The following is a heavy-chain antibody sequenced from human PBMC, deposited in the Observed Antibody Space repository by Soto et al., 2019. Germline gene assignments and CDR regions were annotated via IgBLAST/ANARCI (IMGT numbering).Heavy chain of an antibody. CDR3: ARVGFCSGGSCVVVRPYYYYYMDV. Sequence: PSETLSLTCAVYGGSFSGYYWSWIRQPPGKGLEWIGEINHSGSTNYNPSLKSRVTISVDTSKNQFSLKLSFVTAADTAVYYCARVGFCSGGSCVVVRPYYYYYMDVWGKGTTVTVS. CDR1: GGSFSGYY. V-gene: IGHV4-34*01. J-gene: IGHJ6*03. D-gene: IGHD2-15*01. CDR2: INHSGST.